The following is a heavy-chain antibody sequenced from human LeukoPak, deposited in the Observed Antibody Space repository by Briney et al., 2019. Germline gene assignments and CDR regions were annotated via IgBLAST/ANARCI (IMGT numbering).Heavy chain of an antibody. Sequence: SVKVSCKASGGTFSSYAISWVRQAPGQGLEWMGGIIPIFGTANYAQKFQGRVTITADESTSTAYMELSSLRSEDTAVYYCARTAQLWLTSRHRYPFDYWGQGTLVTVSS. CDR1: GGTFSSYA. V-gene: IGHV1-69*13. CDR2: IIPIFGTA. CDR3: ARTAQLWLTSRHRYPFDY. J-gene: IGHJ4*02. D-gene: IGHD5-18*01.